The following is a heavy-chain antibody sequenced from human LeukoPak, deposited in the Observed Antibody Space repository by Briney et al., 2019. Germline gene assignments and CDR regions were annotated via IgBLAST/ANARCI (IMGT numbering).Heavy chain of an antibody. CDR3: AREGGYYFDH. Sequence: PGRSLRLSCPASGFTFGSYGMHWVRQAPGKGLEWVAFISYDRSETYYADSVKGRFSISRDNSKNTVYLQMNSLRTEDRAVYYCAREGGYYFDHWGQGTLVTVSS. CDR1: GFTFGSYG. D-gene: IGHD6-25*01. CDR2: ISYDRSET. V-gene: IGHV3-30*03. J-gene: IGHJ4*02.